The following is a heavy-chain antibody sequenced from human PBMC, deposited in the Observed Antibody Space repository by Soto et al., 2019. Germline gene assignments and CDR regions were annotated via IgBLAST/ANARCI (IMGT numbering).Heavy chain of an antibody. Sequence: GESLKISCKGSGYTFTDYWIGWVRQLPWKGLEWMWIIYPGDSDTRYSPSFQGQVTISADKSISTAYLQWSSLKASDTAMYYCARRGSGYYDSSGSRNWFDPWGQGTLVTVSS. J-gene: IGHJ5*02. D-gene: IGHD3-22*01. CDR1: GYTFTDYW. CDR2: IYPGDSDT. V-gene: IGHV5-51*01. CDR3: ARRGSGYYDSSGSRNWFDP.